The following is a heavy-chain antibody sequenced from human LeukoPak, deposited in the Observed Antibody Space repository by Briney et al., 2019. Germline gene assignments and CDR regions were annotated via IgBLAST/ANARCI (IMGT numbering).Heavy chain of an antibody. CDR2: MYHTGST. CDR1: GYSISSGYY. Sequence: SETLSLTCTVSGYSISSGYYWGWIRQPPGKGLEWIGSMYHTGSTYCNPSLKSRVTISVDTSKNQFSLKLSSVTAADTAVYYCARVPGPNWFDPWGQGTLVTVSS. J-gene: IGHJ5*02. CDR3: ARVPGPNWFDP. V-gene: IGHV4-38-2*02.